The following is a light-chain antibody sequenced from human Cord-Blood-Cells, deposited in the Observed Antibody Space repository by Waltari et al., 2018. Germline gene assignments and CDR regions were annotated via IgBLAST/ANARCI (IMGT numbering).Light chain of an antibody. V-gene: IGLV2-23*02. J-gene: IGLJ3*02. CDR2: EVS. CDR3: CSYAGSSTWV. CDR1: SSDVGRYNL. Sequence: QPALTQPASVSGSPGQSITLSSTGTSSDVGRYNLVSWYQQHPGKAPKLMIYEVSKRPSGVSNRFSGSKSGNTASLTISGLQAEDEADYYCCSYAGSSTWVFGGGTKLTVL.